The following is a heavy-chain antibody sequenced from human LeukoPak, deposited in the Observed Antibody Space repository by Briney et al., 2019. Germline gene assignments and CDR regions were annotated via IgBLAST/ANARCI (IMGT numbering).Heavy chain of an antibody. V-gene: IGHV1-18*01. CDR1: GYTFTSYG. CDR3: ARVGSIAVAVYYFDY. J-gene: IGHJ4*02. Sequence: GASVKVSCKASGYTFTSYGISWVRQAPGQGLEWMGWIGVYNGNTNYAQKLQGRVTMTTDTSTTTAYMELRSLRSDDTAVYYCARVGSIAVAVYYFDYWGQGTLVTVSS. D-gene: IGHD6-19*01. CDR2: IGVYNGNT.